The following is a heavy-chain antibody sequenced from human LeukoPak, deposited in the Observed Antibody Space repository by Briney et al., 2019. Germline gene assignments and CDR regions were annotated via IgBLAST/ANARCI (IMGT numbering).Heavy chain of an antibody. D-gene: IGHD3-3*01. V-gene: IGHV4-34*01. Sequence: SETLSLTCAVYGGSFSGYYWSWIRQPPGKGLEWIGEINHSGSTNYNPSLKSRVTISVDTSKNQFSLKLSSVTAADTAVYYCARGNDFCYWGHGTLVTVSS. CDR2: INHSGST. CDR3: ARGNDFCY. J-gene: IGHJ4*01. CDR1: GGSFSGYY.